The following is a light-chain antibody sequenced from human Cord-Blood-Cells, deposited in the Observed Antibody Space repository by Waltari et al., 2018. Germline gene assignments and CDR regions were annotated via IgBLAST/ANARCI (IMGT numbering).Light chain of an antibody. CDR2: AAS. CDR3: QQSYSTPT. CDR1: QSISSY. J-gene: IGKJ3*01. V-gene: IGKV1-39*01. Sequence: DIQMTQSPSSLSASVGDRVTITCRASQSISSYLNWYQQKPGKAPKLLIYAASSLQSGVPSRFSGSGSGTDFTLTISSLQPKDFATYYCQQSYSTPTFGPGTKVDIK.